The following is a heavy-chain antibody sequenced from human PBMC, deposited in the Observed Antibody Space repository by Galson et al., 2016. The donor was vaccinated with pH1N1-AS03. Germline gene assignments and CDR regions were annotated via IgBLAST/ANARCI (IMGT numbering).Heavy chain of an antibody. CDR3: AGGVSAGVDF. J-gene: IGHJ4*02. D-gene: IGHD3-10*01. CDR2: MNPNTGIT. V-gene: IGHV1-8*01. CDR1: GYTFTSND. Sequence: SVKVSCKASGYTFTSNDINWVRQATGQGLEWMEWMNPNTGITGYAQKFQGRVTMTRDISISTAYMELSSLRSEDTAAYFCAGGVSAGVDFWGQGTLVTVSS.